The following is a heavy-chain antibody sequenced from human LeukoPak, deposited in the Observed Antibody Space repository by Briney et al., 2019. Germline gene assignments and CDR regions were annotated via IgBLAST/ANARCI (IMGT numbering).Heavy chain of an antibody. CDR2: IYYSGST. V-gene: IGHV4-59*08. CDR3: ARHVRELIAAAGPSFDY. D-gene: IGHD6-13*01. CDR1: GGSISSYY. Sequence: SSETLSLTCTVSGGSISSYYWSWIRQPPGKGLEWIGYIYYSGSTNYNPSLKSRVTISVDTSKNQFSLKLSSVTAADTAVYYCARHVRELIAAAGPSFDYWGQGTLVTVSS. J-gene: IGHJ4*02.